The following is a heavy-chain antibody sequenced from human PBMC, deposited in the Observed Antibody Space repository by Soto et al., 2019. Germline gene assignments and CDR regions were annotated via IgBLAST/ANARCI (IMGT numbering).Heavy chain of an antibody. CDR3: ARSDYGGFDY. Sequence: QVQLQESGPGLVKPSETLSLTCTVSGGSIRNYFWNWIRQPPGQGLEWIAYIHFGGSTNYNPSLKSRVTISVDTSKNQFALKLTSGTAADTAVYYCARSDYGGFDYWGQGTLVTVSS. V-gene: IGHV4-59*01. D-gene: IGHD4-17*01. CDR1: GGSIRNYF. J-gene: IGHJ4*01. CDR2: IHFGGST.